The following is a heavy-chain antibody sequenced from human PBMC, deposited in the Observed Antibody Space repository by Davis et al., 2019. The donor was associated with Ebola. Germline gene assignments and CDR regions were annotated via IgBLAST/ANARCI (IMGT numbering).Heavy chain of an antibody. Sequence: GGSLRLSCSASGFTFTSHAIYWVRQAPGKGLEWVGFIRTKRNGGTAEYAASVKGRFTISRDDSKSIVYLQINSLKTEDTAVYYCTRDPDLVPWGQGTLVTVSS. CDR3: TRDPDLVP. CDR2: IRTKRNGGTA. V-gene: IGHV3-49*04. CDR1: GFTFTSHA. J-gene: IGHJ4*02.